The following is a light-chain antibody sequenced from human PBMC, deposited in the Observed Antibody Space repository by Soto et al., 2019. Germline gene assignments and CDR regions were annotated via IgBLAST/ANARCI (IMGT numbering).Light chain of an antibody. V-gene: IGKV1-5*01. J-gene: IGKJ1*01. CDR2: DAS. CDR3: QQYNSYSWT. Sequence: IHMTQSPSTLSASVGDRVTITCRASQISNWSAWYQQKPGKAPKLLIYDASSLESGVPSRFSGSGSGTEFTLTISSLQPDDFATYYCQQYNSYSWTFGQGTKVDIK. CDR1: QISNW.